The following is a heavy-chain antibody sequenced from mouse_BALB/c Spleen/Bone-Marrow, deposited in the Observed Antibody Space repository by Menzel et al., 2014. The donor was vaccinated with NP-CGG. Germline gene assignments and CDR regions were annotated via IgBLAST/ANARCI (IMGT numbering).Heavy chain of an antibody. CDR3: ARGGDNFAWFAY. CDR2: VDPSDGYT. J-gene: IGHJ3*01. V-gene: IGHV1-69*02. Sequence: VQLQQSGAELVTPGASVKPSCKASGYTFTTYWMHWVKRRPGHGLEWIGQVDPSDGYTNYSQMFKGKATLTVDKSSSTAYMQLSSLSSEDSAVYYCARGGDNFAWFAYWGQGTLVTVSA. CDR1: GYTFTTYW. D-gene: IGHD1-3*01.